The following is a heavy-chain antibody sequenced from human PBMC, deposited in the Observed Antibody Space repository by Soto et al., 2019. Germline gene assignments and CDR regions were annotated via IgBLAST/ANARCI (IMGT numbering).Heavy chain of an antibody. Sequence: PGGSLRLSCAASGFTFSSYGMHWVRQAPGKGLELVSAISPNVDATYYADSVKGRFTISRDNAKYSLFLQMNILRAEDTAVYYCARDGVAGYYYYYGMDVWGQGTTVTVSS. CDR2: ISPNVDAT. J-gene: IGHJ6*02. CDR1: GFTFSSYG. CDR3: ARDGVAGYYYYYGMDV. V-gene: IGHV3-48*01. D-gene: IGHD6-19*01.